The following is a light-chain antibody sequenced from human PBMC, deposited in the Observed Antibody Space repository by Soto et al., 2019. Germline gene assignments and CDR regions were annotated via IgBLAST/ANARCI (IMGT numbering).Light chain of an antibody. CDR3: QQYPGT. CDR2: DAS. V-gene: IGKV1-33*01. Sequence: DIQMTQSPSSLSASVGDRVTITCQASQDISNYLNWYQQKPGKAPKLLIYDASNLETGVPSRFSGSGSGTDFTFTISSLQPEDIATYYCQQYPGTFGPGTKVDIK. J-gene: IGKJ3*01. CDR1: QDISNY.